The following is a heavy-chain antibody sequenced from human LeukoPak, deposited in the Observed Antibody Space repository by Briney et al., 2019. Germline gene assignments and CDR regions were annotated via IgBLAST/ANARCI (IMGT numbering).Heavy chain of an antibody. D-gene: IGHD3-10*01. Sequence: GGSLRLSCAASGFTFSSYWMSWVRQAPGKGLEWVGRTRNKANSYTTEYAASVKGRFTISRDDSKNSLYLQMNSLKTEDTAVYYCARELLWSSAFDYWGQGTLVTVSS. J-gene: IGHJ4*02. CDR2: TRNKANSYTT. V-gene: IGHV3-72*01. CDR1: GFTFSSYW. CDR3: ARELLWSSAFDY.